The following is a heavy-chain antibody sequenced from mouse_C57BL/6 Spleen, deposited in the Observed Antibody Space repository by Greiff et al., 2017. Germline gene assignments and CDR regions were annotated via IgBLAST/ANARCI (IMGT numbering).Heavy chain of an antibody. CDR2: IYPGDGDT. CDR1: GYAFSSYW. Sequence: VQLQQSGAELVKPGASVKISCKASGYAFSSYWMNWVKQRPGKGLAWIGQIYPGDGDTNYNGKFKGKATLTADKSSSTAYMQLSSLTSEDSAVYFCARDGYYYAMDYWGQGTSVTVSS. J-gene: IGHJ4*01. V-gene: IGHV1-80*01. CDR3: ARDGYYYAMDY.